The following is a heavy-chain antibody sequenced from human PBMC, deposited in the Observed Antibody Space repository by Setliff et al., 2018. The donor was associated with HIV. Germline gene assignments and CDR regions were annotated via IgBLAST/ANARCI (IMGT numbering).Heavy chain of an antibody. Sequence: PGGSLRLSCAASGFTFSSYSMNWVRQAPGKGLEWVSSISSSSSYIYYADSVKDRFTISRDNAKNSLYLQMNSLRAEDTAVYYCARVDMGYYYDSSGYSHFDHWGQGTLVTVSS. D-gene: IGHD3-22*01. CDR2: ISSSSSYI. CDR3: ARVDMGYYYDSSGYSHFDH. J-gene: IGHJ4*02. V-gene: IGHV3-21*01. CDR1: GFTFSSYS.